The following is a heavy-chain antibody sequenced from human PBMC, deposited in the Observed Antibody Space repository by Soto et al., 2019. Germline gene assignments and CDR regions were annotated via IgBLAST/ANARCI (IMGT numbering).Heavy chain of an antibody. V-gene: IGHV5-51*01. D-gene: IGHD3-10*01. CDR1: GYSFTSYW. CDR2: IYPGDSDT. J-gene: IGHJ6*02. Sequence: GESLKISCKGSGYSFTSYWISWVRQMPGKGLKWMEIIYPGDSDTRYSPYFQGQVTISADKSISTAYLQWSSLKASDTAMYYCAGGGVRGVITRTRDYYGMDVWGQGTTVTVSS. CDR3: AGGGVRGVITRTRDYYGMDV.